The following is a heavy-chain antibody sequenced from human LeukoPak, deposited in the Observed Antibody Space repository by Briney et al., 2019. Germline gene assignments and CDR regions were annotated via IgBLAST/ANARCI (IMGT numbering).Heavy chain of an antibody. V-gene: IGHV3-21*01. CDR3: AREDASAFDI. Sequence: GGSLRLSCAASGFTFRIYDMNWVRQAPGKGLEWVSSISSSNNYIYYADSVKGRFTISRDNAQNSLYLQMNSLRAEDTAIYYCAREDASAFDIWGQGTMVTVSS. CDR2: ISSSNNYI. D-gene: IGHD2-2*01. CDR1: GFTFRIYD. J-gene: IGHJ3*02.